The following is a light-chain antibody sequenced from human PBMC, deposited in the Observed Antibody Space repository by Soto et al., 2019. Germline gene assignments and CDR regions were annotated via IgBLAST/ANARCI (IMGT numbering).Light chain of an antibody. Sequence: DIQMTHSPSTLSASVGDRVTITCRATQSTSSWLAWYQQKPGKAPKLLIYDASSLESGVPSRFSGSGSGTEFTLTISSLQPDDFATYYCQQYSSYPYTFGQGTKVDIK. V-gene: IGKV1-5*01. CDR3: QQYSSYPYT. J-gene: IGKJ2*01. CDR2: DAS. CDR1: QSTSSW.